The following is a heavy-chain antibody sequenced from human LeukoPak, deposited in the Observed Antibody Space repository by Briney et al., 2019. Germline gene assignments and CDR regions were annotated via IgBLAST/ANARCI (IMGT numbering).Heavy chain of an antibody. CDR1: GDSISSSSYY. Sequence: SETLSLTCTVSGDSISSSSYYWAWIRQPPGKGLEWIGSIYYSGSTYYNPSLKSRVTISVDTPKNQFSLKLSSVTAADTAVYYCARDSWPSSGVGYWGQGTLVTVSS. V-gene: IGHV4-39*07. J-gene: IGHJ4*02. D-gene: IGHD3-10*01. CDR2: IYYSGST. CDR3: ARDSWPSSGVGY.